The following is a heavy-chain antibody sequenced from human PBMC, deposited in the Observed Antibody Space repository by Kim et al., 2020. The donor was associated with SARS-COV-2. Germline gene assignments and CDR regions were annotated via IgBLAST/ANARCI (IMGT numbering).Heavy chain of an antibody. D-gene: IGHD3-10*01. Sequence: FTISRDNAKNSLYLQMNSLRAEDTALYYCAKDMRSGGTMVRGVIVSYFDYWGQGTLVTVSS. V-gene: IGHV3-9*01. J-gene: IGHJ4*02. CDR3: AKDMRSGGTMVRGVIVSYFDY.